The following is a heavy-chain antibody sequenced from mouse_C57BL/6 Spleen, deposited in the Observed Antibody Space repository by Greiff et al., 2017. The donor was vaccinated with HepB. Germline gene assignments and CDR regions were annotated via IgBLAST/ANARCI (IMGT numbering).Heavy chain of an antibody. D-gene: IGHD2-3*01. J-gene: IGHJ1*03. CDR2: ISDGGSYT. Sequence: EVMLVESGGGLVKPGGSLKLSCAASGFTFSSYAISWVRQTPEKRLEWVATISDGGSYTYYPDNVKGRFTISRDNAKNNLYLQMSHLKSEDTAMYYCAREDGYYWNFEVWGTGTTVTVSS. CDR1: GFTFSSYA. CDR3: AREDGYYWNFEV. V-gene: IGHV5-4*01.